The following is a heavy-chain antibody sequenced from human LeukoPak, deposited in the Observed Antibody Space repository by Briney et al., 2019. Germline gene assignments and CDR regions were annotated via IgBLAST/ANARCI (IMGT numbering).Heavy chain of an antibody. CDR2: INTDGSST. Sequence: PGGSLRLSCAASGFTFSSYWMHWVRQAPGKGLVWVSRINTDGSSTSYADSVKGRFTISRDNAKNTVYLQMNSLRAEDTAVYYCARGPGRGNAFDIWGQGTMVTVSS. D-gene: IGHD3-10*01. V-gene: IGHV3-74*01. CDR1: GFTFSSYW. J-gene: IGHJ3*02. CDR3: ARGPGRGNAFDI.